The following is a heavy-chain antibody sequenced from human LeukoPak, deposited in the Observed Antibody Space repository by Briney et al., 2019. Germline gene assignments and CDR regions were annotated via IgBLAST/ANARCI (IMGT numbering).Heavy chain of an antibody. CDR2: IKQDGGDK. V-gene: IGHV3-7*01. Sequence: GGSLRLSCEASGFTFSDYWMSWVRQAPGKGLEWVANIKQDGGDKYYMDSVKGRFSISRDNAKNSLFLQMNSLTVEDTAVYYCARDGASYSNYEGNFDYWGQGTLVTVSS. CDR3: ARDGASYSNYEGNFDY. J-gene: IGHJ4*02. D-gene: IGHD4-11*01. CDR1: GFTFSDYW.